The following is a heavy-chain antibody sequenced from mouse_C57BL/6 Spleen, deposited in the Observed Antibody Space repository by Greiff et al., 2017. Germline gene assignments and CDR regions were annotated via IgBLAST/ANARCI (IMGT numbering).Heavy chain of an antibody. CDR2: IRLKSDNYAT. CDR1: GFTFSNYW. CDR3: TGDGGFAY. V-gene: IGHV6-3*01. Sequence: EVKVVESGGGLVQPGGSMKLSCVASGFTFSNYWMNWVRQSPEKGLEWVAQIRLKSDNYATHYAESVKGRFTISRDDSKSSVYLQMNNLRAEDTGIYYCTGDGGFAYWGQESLVTVSA. J-gene: IGHJ3*01.